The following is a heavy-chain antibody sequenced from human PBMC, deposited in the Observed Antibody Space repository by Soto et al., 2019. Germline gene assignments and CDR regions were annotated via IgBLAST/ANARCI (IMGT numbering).Heavy chain of an antibody. CDR3: ARDRGDY. D-gene: IGHD3-10*01. Sequence: EVQLVETGGGLIQPGGSLRLSCAASGFTVISNYMSWVRQAPGKGLEWVSVIYSVGTTYYADSVKGRFTISRDNSKNTLYLQMHSLRVEDTGVYYCARDRGDYWGQGALVTVGS. J-gene: IGHJ4*02. CDR2: IYSVGTT. CDR1: GFTVISNY. V-gene: IGHV3-53*02.